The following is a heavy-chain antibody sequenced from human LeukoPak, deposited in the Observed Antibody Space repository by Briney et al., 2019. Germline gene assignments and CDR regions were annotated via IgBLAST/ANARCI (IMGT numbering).Heavy chain of an antibody. CDR1: RFTFGSFD. J-gene: IGHJ4*02. CDR2: IRFDGSNK. CDR3: ARQIGVSIDY. V-gene: IGHV3-30*02. Sequence: GGSLRLSCAAPRFTFGSFDIPWVRQAPGKGLEWVTFIRFDGSNKYYADSVKGRFTISRDNSKNTLYLQMSSLRPEDTAVYYCARQIGVSIDYWGQGTLVTVSS. D-gene: IGHD5/OR15-5a*01.